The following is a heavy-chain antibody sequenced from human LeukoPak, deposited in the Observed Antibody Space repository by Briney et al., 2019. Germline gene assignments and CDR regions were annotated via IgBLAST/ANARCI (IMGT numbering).Heavy chain of an antibody. Sequence: SETLSLTCTVSGGSISSYYWSWIRQPPGKGLEWIGYIYYSRSTNYNPSLKSRVTISVDTCKNQFSLKLSSMTAADTAVYYCARQTRYCSSTTCSDLHYYYNYYIDVWGKGTTVTISS. CDR3: ARQTRYCSSTTCSDLHYYYNYYIDV. D-gene: IGHD2-2*01. CDR1: GGSISSYY. J-gene: IGHJ6*03. CDR2: IYYSRST. V-gene: IGHV4-59*08.